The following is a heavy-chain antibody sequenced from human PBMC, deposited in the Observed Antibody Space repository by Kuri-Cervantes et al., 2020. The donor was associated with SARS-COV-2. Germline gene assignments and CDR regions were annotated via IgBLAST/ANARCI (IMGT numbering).Heavy chain of an antibody. Sequence: ASVKVSCKASGYTFTSYGMHWVRQAPGQRLEWMGWINAGNGDTKYSQKFQGRVTITRDTSASTAYMELSSLRSEDTAVYYCASAVGVQYGMDVWGQGTTVTVSS. V-gene: IGHV1-3*01. CDR3: ASAVGVQYGMDV. J-gene: IGHJ6*02. CDR1: GYTFTSYG. CDR2: INAGNGDT. D-gene: IGHD4-23*01.